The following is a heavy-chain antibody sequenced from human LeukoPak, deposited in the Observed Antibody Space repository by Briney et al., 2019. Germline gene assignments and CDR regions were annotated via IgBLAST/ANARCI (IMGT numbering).Heavy chain of an antibody. Sequence: GGSLRLSCTASGFTFGDYAMSWVRQAPGKGLEWVGFIRSKVYGGTTEYAASVKGRFTISRDDSKSIAYLQMNSLKTEDTAVYYCSRDLYYDSSGYFDYWGQGTQVTVSS. D-gene: IGHD3-22*01. CDR2: IRSKVYGGTT. CDR3: SRDLYYDSSGYFDY. V-gene: IGHV3-49*04. CDR1: GFTFGDYA. J-gene: IGHJ4*02.